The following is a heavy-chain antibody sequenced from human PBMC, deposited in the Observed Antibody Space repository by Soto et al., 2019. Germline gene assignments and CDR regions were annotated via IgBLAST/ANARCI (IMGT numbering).Heavy chain of an antibody. CDR2: ISGSGGST. V-gene: IGHV3-23*01. D-gene: IGHD6-13*01. CDR3: AKRKRMIAAAGPFDD. CDR1: GFPFRSYA. J-gene: IGHJ4*02. Sequence: GVSLSLSCAASGFPFRSYAMSGVRQAPGKGLEWVSAISGSGGSTYYADSVKGRFTISRDNSKNTLYLQMNSLRAEDTAVYYCAKRKRMIAAAGPFDDWGRGNRVTV.